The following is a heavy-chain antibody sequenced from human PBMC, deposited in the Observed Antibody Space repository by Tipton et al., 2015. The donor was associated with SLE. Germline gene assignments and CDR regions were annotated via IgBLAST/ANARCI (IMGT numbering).Heavy chain of an antibody. Sequence: SLRLSCAASGFTSSGSGMHWVRQAPGKGLEWVAFIRYDGSNKYYVESVKGRFTISRDNSKNTLYLQMNSLRAEDTAVYYCAKEFRPTAAAPFDYWGQGTLVTISS. V-gene: IGHV3-30*02. CDR2: IRYDGSNK. CDR3: AKEFRPTAAAPFDY. D-gene: IGHD6-13*01. J-gene: IGHJ4*02. CDR1: GFTSSGSG.